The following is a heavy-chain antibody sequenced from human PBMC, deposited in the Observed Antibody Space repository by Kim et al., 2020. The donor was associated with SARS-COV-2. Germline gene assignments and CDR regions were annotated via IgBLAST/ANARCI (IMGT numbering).Heavy chain of an antibody. CDR3: ATYYDSSGYRFDY. CDR1: GGSFSSNNW. D-gene: IGHD3-22*01. J-gene: IGHJ4*02. CDR2: ILHTGNT. Sequence: LRRTLSLTCTVSGGSFSSNNWWSWLRQPPGKGLEWIGEILHTGNTNYNPSLKSRVTISMDKSKNQFSLEVNSVTAADTAVYYCATYYDSSGYRFDYWGQGNLVTVSS. V-gene: IGHV4-4*02.